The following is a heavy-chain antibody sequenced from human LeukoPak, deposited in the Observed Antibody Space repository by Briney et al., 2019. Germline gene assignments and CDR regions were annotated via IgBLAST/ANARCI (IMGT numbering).Heavy chain of an antibody. D-gene: IGHD3-10*01. Sequence: SETLSLTCTVSGGSISSYYWSWIRQPPGKGLEWIGEINHSGSTNYNPSLKSRVTISVDTSKNQFSLKLSSVTAADTAVYYCARKYMVRGVIITVTRYRTNAFDIWGQGTMVTVSS. CDR1: GGSISSYY. CDR3: ARKYMVRGVIITVTRYRTNAFDI. V-gene: IGHV4-34*01. J-gene: IGHJ3*02. CDR2: INHSGST.